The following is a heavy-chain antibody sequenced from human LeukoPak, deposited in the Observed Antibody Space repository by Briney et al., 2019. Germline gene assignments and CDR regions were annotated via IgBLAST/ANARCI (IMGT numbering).Heavy chain of an antibody. J-gene: IGHJ4*02. Sequence: SETLSLTCTVSGGSISNFYWNWIRQPPGKGLEWIGYIYYSGSTNYNPSLKSRVTISADTSKNLFSLKLSSVTAADTAVYYCARAGPGYSYGYTPFSFDSWGQGTLVTVSS. D-gene: IGHD5-18*01. V-gene: IGHV4-59*01. CDR3: ARAGPGYSYGYTPFSFDS. CDR1: GGSISNFY. CDR2: IYYSGST.